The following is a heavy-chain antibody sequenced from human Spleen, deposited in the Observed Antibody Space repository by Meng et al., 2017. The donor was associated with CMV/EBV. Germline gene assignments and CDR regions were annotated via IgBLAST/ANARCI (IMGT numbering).Heavy chain of an antibody. CDR2: ISYDGSNK. V-gene: IGHV3-30*04. CDR1: GFTFSSYA. CDR3: AKDRWVRRELLDHYFQN. D-gene: IGHD1-26*01. Sequence: GGSLRLSCAASGFTFSSYAMHWVRQAPGKGLEWVAVISYDGSNKYYADSVKGRFTISRDNSKNTLYLQMNSPRAEDTAVYYCAKDRWVRRELLDHYFQNWGQGTLVTVSS. J-gene: IGHJ1*01.